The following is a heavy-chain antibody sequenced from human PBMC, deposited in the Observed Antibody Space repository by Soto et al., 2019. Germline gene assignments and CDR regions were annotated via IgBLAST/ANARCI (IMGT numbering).Heavy chain of an antibody. J-gene: IGHJ4*02. V-gene: IGHV3-33*01. Sequence: QVQLVESGGGVVQPGRSLRLSCATSGFTFSSYGMHWVRQAPGKGLEWVAVIWYDGSNKHYADSVKGRFTISRDNSKNTLYLQMISLRAEDTAVYYCARGYGLSSGWYVGLFDYWGQGILVTVSS. CDR2: IWYDGSNK. CDR1: GFTFSSYG. D-gene: IGHD6-19*01. CDR3: ARGYGLSSGWYVGLFDY.